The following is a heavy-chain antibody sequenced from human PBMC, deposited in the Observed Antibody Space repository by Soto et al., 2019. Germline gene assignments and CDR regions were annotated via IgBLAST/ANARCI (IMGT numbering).Heavy chain of an antibody. J-gene: IGHJ4*02. CDR1: GDSVTSDNYY. D-gene: IGHD5-12*01. CDR2: VYSSVTT. CDR3: ARDIRGYSRAFDF. V-gene: IGHV4-61*01. Sequence: SETLSLTCTVSGDSVTSDNYYWTWIRQPPGKGLEWIGYVYSSVTTNYNPSLKSRVTISLDTSRNQFSLKLTSVTAAYTALYYCARDIRGYSRAFDFWGQGTLVTVSS.